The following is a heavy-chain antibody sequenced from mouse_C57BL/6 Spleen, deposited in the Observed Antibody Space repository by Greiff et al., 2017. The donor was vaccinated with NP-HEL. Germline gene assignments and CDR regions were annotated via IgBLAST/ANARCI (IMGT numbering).Heavy chain of an antibody. J-gene: IGHJ1*03. CDR2: ISSGGSYT. CDR1: GFTFSSYG. CDR3: ARYYGSGGYFDV. Sequence: EVQVVESGGDLVKPGGSLKLSCAASGFTFSSYGMSWVRQTPDKRLEWVATISSGGSYTYYPDSVKGRFTISRDNAKNTLYLQMSSLKSEDTAMYYCARYYGSGGYFDVWGTGTTVTVSS. V-gene: IGHV5-6*01. D-gene: IGHD1-1*01.